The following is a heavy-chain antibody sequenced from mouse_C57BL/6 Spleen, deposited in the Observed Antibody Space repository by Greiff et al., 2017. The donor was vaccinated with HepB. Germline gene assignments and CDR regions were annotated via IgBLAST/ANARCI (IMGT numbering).Heavy chain of an antibody. CDR1: GYAFSSSW. Sequence: VQLQQSGPELVKPGASVKISCKASGYAFSSSWMNWVKQRPGKGLEWIGRIYPGDGDTNYNGKFKGKATLTADKSSSTAYMQLSSLTSEDSAVYFCARETTVDFDYWGQGTTLTVSS. CDR3: ARETTVDFDY. D-gene: IGHD1-1*01. V-gene: IGHV1-82*01. CDR2: IYPGDGDT. J-gene: IGHJ2*01.